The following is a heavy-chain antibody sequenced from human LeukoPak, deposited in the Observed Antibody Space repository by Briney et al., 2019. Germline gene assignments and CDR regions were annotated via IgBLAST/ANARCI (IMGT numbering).Heavy chain of an antibody. CDR1: GFTFSGYG. J-gene: IGHJ4*02. CDR3: AKDISGTSGSLFDY. V-gene: IGHV3-30*18. CDR2: ISCDGSKV. Sequence: PRGSLRLSCAASGFTFSGYGMHWVRQAPGKGLEWVAVISCDGSKVYYADSVMGRFTISRDNSKNSLYLQMNSLRAEDTALYYCAKDISGTSGSLFDYWGQGTLVTVSS.